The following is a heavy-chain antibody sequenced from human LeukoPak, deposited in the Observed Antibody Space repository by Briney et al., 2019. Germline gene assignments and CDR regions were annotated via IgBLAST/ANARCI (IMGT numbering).Heavy chain of an antibody. V-gene: IGHV4-59*11. Sequence: SETLSLTCTVSGGSISSHYWSWLRQPPGKGLEWLGYIYYSGSTNYNPSLKSRVTISVDTSKNQFSLKLSSVTAADTAVYYCARDLLGCSGGSCDGYWGQGTLVTVSS. CDR3: ARDLLGCSGGSCDGY. CDR1: GGSISSHY. D-gene: IGHD2-15*01. J-gene: IGHJ4*02. CDR2: IYYSGST.